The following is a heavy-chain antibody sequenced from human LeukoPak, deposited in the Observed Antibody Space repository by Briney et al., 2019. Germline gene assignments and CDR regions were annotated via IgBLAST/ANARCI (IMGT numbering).Heavy chain of an antibody. CDR2: ISGSGAST. Sequence: PGGSLRLSCAASGFSFTSYAMSWVHQAPGKGLEWVSGISGSGASTYYADSVKGRFTISRDNSKNTLYLQMNSLRAEDTAVYYCAKDYSRGNYYSFDIWGQGTMVTVSS. J-gene: IGHJ3*02. D-gene: IGHD1-26*01. CDR1: GFSFTSYA. CDR3: AKDYSRGNYYSFDI. V-gene: IGHV3-23*01.